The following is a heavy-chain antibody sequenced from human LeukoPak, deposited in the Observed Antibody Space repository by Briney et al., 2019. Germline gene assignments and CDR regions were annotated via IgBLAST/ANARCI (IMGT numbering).Heavy chain of an antibody. Sequence: PGRSLRLSCAASGFTFSSYAMHWVRQAPGKGLEWVAVISYDGSNKYYADSVKGRFTISRDNSKNTLYLQMNSLRAEDTAVYYCATMVRGVIVKGPFDYWGQGTPVTVSS. CDR2: ISYDGSNK. D-gene: IGHD3-10*01. V-gene: IGHV3-30*04. CDR1: GFTFSSYA. J-gene: IGHJ4*02. CDR3: ATMVRGVIVKGPFDY.